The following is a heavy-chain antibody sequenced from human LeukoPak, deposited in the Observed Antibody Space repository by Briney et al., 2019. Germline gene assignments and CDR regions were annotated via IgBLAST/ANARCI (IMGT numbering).Heavy chain of an antibody. CDR3: ARDVSDCSGGSCYSYFDY. CDR1: GYTFTSYY. Sequence: GASVTVSCKASGYTFTSYYMHWVRQAPGRGLEWMGIINPSGGNTSYAQKFQGRVTMTRDTSTSTVYMELSSLRSEDTAVYYCARDVSDCSGGSCYSYFDYWGQGTLVTVSS. CDR2: INPSGGNT. V-gene: IGHV1-46*01. J-gene: IGHJ4*02. D-gene: IGHD2-15*01.